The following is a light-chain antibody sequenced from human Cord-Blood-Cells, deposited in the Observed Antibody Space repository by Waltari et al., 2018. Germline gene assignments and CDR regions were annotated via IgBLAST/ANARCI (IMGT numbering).Light chain of an antibody. CDR3: SSYAGSNVV. CDR2: EVS. Sequence: QSALTQPPSASGSPGQSVTISCTGTSSDVGGYNYVSWYQQHPGKAPKLMIYEVSKRPGGVPDRFSGSKAGNAASLTVSGLQAEDEADYYCSSYAGSNVVFGGGTKLTVL. J-gene: IGLJ2*01. CDR1: SSDVGGYNY. V-gene: IGLV2-8*01.